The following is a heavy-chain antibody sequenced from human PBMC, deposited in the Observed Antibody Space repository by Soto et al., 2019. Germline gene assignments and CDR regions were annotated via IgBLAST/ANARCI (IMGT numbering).Heavy chain of an antibody. Sequence: EVQLVESGGGLVQPGGSLRLSCEASGFTFSSYWMHWVRQAPGKGLVWVSRINSDGSSTSYADSVKGRFTISRDNAQNTLYLQMNSLRAEDTAVYYCVRTSLVVAAATREDYWGQGTLVTVSS. V-gene: IGHV3-74*01. CDR3: VRTSLVVAAATREDY. CDR2: INSDGSST. CDR1: GFTFSSYW. D-gene: IGHD2-15*01. J-gene: IGHJ4*02.